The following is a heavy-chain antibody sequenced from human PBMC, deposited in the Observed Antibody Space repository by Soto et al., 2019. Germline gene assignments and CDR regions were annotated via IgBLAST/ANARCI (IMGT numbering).Heavy chain of an antibody. D-gene: IGHD6-19*01. CDR2: IYFSGRT. CDR1: GCSIWIYY. J-gene: IGHJ6*02. V-gene: IGHV4-59*01. CDR3: ARGIEGWYQGRYYYGMDV. Sequence: SVTLSLTFSVSGCSIWIYYWSWIRQPPGKALEWIGYIYFSGRTTYNPSLKSRVTMSVDMSTNQFSLKLASVTAADTAVYYCARGIEGWYQGRYYYGMDVWGQGTTVT.